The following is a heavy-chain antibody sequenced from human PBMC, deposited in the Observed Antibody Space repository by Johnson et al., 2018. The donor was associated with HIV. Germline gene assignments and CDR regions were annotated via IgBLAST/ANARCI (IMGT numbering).Heavy chain of an antibody. CDR3: ARAVTVVFYDAFDI. J-gene: IGHJ3*02. D-gene: IGHD4-11*01. CDR2: ITWNGGST. CDR1: GFTFDDYG. V-gene: IGHV3-20*04. Sequence: VQVVESGGGVVRPGGSLRLSCAASGFTFDDYGMSWVREVPGKGLEWVSGITWNGGSTTYADSVKGRFTISRDNAKNSLYLQMNSLRAEDTAMYYCARAVTVVFYDAFDIWGQGTMVTVSS.